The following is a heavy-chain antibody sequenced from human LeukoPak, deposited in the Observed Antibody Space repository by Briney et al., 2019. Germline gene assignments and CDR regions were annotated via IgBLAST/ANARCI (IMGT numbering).Heavy chain of an antibody. CDR3: AKNSGERQLAMAIDYFDY. D-gene: IGHD5-18*01. CDR1: GGSISSYY. CDR2: IYYSGST. Sequence: PSETLSLTCTVSGGSISSYYWSWIRQPPGKGLEWIGYIYYSGSTNYNPSLKSRVTISVDTSKNQFSLKLSSVTAADTAVYYCAKNSGERQLAMAIDYFDYWGQGTLVTVSS. J-gene: IGHJ4*02. V-gene: IGHV4-59*08.